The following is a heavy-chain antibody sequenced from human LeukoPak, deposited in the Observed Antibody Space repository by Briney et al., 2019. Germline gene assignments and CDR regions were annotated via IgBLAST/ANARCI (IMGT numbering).Heavy chain of an antibody. J-gene: IGHJ4*02. CDR3: ARDVHGGAFDY. CDR2: ISYAGGNE. D-gene: IGHD4-23*01. V-gene: IGHV3-30*12. Sequence: GGSLRLSCAASGFTFSSYGMHWVRQAPGKGLEWVAVISYAGGNEYYADSVKGRFTISRDNAMNSLFLQMNSLRAEDTAVYYCARDVHGGAFDYWGQGTLVTVSS. CDR1: GFTFSSYG.